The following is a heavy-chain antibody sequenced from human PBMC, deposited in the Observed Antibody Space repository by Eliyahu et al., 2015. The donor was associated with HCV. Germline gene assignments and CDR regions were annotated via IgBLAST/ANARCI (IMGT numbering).Heavy chain of an antibody. V-gene: IGHV3-15*01. CDR3: TTDRRPPSATVADY. CDR2: IKSKTDGGTT. J-gene: IGHJ4*02. Sequence: EVQLVESGGGLVKPGGSLRLSCAASGFTFSNAWMSWVRQAPGKGLEWVGRIKSKTDGGTTDYAAPVKGRFTISRDDSKNTLYLQMNSLKTEDTAVYYCTTDRRPPSATVADYWGQGTLVTVSS. D-gene: IGHD4-23*01. CDR1: GFTFSNAW.